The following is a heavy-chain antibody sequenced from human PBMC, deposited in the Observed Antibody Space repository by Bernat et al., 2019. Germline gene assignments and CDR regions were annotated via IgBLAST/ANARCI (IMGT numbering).Heavy chain of an antibody. Sequence: QVQLQESGPGLVKPSETLSLTCTVSGGSISSYYWSWIRQHPGKGLEWIGYIYYSGSTYYNPSLKSRVTISVDTSKNQFSLKLSSVTAADTAVYYCARSHYDYIWESYRFELYFDYWGQGTLVTVSS. D-gene: IGHD3-16*02. J-gene: IGHJ4*02. V-gene: IGHV4-59*06. CDR3: ARSHYDYIWESYRFELYFDY. CDR1: GGSISSYY. CDR2: IYYSGST.